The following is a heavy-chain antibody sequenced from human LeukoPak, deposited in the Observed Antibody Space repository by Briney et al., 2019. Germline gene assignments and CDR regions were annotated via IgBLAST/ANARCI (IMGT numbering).Heavy chain of an antibody. D-gene: IGHD6-19*01. J-gene: IGHJ4*02. CDR1: GYSFTGYY. Sequence: ASVKVSCKASGYSFTGYYIHWVRQAPGQGLEWMGWINPSTGGTNFAQKFQGRVTMTRDTSITTTHMELSSLRSDDTAVYYCATVDQWLAYDYWGQGTLVTVSS. V-gene: IGHV1-2*02. CDR2: INPSTGGT. CDR3: ATVDQWLAYDY.